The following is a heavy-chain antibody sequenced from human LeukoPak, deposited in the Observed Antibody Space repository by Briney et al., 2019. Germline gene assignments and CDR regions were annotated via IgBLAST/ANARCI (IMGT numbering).Heavy chain of an antibody. V-gene: IGHV4-59*01. Sequence: PSETLSLTCTVSGGSISNYYWSWIRQPPGKGLEWLGYMYHSGNTNYNPSLKSRVTISVDTSKNQFSLKLSSVTAADTAVYYCARQQLSQLYYFDNWGQGTLVTVSS. CDR2: MYHSGNT. CDR3: ARQQLSQLYYFDN. D-gene: IGHD6-13*01. CDR1: GGSISNYY. J-gene: IGHJ4*02.